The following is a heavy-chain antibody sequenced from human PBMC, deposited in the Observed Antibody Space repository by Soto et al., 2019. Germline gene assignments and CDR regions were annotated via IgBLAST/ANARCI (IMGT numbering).Heavy chain of an antibody. CDR1: GNTFSGYY. CDR3: AMGYSYGPSTSLYGMDV. D-gene: IGHD5-18*01. CDR2: INPNSGGT. V-gene: IGHV1-2*02. Sequence: QVQLVQSGAEVKKPGASVKVSCKASGNTFSGYYMHWVRQAPGQGLEWMGWINPNSGGTNYAQKFQGRVTMTRDTSISTAYMELSRLRSDDTAVYYCAMGYSYGPSTSLYGMDVWGQGTTVTVSS. J-gene: IGHJ6*01.